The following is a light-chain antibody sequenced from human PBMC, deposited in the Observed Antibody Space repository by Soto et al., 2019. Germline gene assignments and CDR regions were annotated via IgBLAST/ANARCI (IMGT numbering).Light chain of an antibody. CDR1: QRVSSNY. CDR2: RAS. V-gene: IGKV3-20*01. J-gene: IGKJ4*01. Sequence: ESVLTQSPGTLSLSPGERATLSCRSSQRVSSNYLAWYQQRPGQAPRLLIYRASTRATGIPDRFGGSGSGTDFTLIISRLEPEDFAVYYCQDHGRSPLTFGGGTKVEI. CDR3: QDHGRSPLT.